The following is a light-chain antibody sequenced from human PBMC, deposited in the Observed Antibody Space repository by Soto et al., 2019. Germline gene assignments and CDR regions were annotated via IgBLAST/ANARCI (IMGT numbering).Light chain of an antibody. J-gene: IGLJ7*01. Sequence: QTVVTQEPSLTVSPGGTVTLTCGPSTGDVTNGRWPYWFQQRPGQVPRTLIHDTSNKHSWTPARFSGSLLGGKAALTLSGAQPEDEAAYYCLLFYDGVAVFGGGTQLTVL. CDR1: TGDVTNGRW. CDR2: DTS. CDR3: LLFYDGVAV. V-gene: IGLV7-46*01.